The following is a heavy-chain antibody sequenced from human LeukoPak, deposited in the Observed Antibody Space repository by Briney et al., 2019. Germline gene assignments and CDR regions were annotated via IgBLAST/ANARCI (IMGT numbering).Heavy chain of an antibody. CDR3: ARTSGSQIDY. D-gene: IGHD1-26*01. CDR1: GGSISSSSYY. J-gene: IGHJ4*02. V-gene: IGHV4-39*01. Sequence: SETLSLTCTVSGGSISSSSYYWGWLRQPPGKGLEWIGSIYYSGSTYYNPSLKSRVTISVDTSKNQFSLKLSSVTAADTAVYYCARTSGSQIDYWGQGTLATVSS. CDR2: IYYSGST.